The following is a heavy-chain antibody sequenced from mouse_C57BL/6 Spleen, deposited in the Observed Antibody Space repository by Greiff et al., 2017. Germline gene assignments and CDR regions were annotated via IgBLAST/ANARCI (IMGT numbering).Heavy chain of an antibody. CDR2: IYPGGGYT. CDR3: ARGDDYGGYAMDY. V-gene: IGHV1-63*01. J-gene: IGHJ4*01. CDR1: GYTFTNYW. D-gene: IGHD2-4*01. Sequence: VHLVESGAELVRPGTSVKMSCKASGYTFTNYWIGWAKQRPGHGLEWIGDIYPGGGYTNYNEKFKGKATLTADKSSSTAYMQFSSLTSEDSAIYYCARGDDYGGYAMDYWGQGTSVTVSS.